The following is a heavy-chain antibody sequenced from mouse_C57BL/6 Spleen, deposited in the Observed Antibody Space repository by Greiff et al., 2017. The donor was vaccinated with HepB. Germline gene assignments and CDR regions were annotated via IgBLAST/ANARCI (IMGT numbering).Heavy chain of an antibody. V-gene: IGHV1-5*01. Sequence: EVKLEESGTVLARPGASVKMSCKTSGYTFTSYWMHWVKQRPGQGLEWIGDIYPGNSDTCSKQKFQGKADLTAVTAASTDYMKLSSLTNEDYAVYYFTRSYDCYYRFAYWGQGTLVTVSA. D-gene: IGHD2-3*01. CDR2: IYPGNSDT. CDR1: GYTFTSYW. J-gene: IGHJ3*01. CDR3: TRSYDCYYRFAY.